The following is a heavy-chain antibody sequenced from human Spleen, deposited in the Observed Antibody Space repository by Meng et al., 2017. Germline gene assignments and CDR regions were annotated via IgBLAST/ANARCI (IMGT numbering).Heavy chain of an antibody. V-gene: IGHV1-2*06. Sequence: QGHVVQSEAEVKTPGASVKVSCKPSGYPFTAYYIHWVRRAPGQGLEWMGRIDPKSGDTHYAQRFQGRVTMTGDTSISTAYMELSGLRSDDTAMYYCARDEDISAAGKLFGDYWGQGTLVTVSS. CDR3: ARDEDISAAGKLFGDY. D-gene: IGHD6-13*01. CDR1: GYPFTAYY. J-gene: IGHJ4*02. CDR2: IDPKSGDT.